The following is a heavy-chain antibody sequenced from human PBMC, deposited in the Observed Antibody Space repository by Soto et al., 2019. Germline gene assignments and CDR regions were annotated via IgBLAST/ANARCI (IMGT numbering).Heavy chain of an antibody. Sequence: QVQLVESGGGVVQPGRSLRLSCAASGFTFSSYAMHWVRQAPGKGLEWVAVISYDGSNKYYADSVKGRFTISRDNSKNPLYLQRNGLRAEDTAVYYCARDLGVAVAGAWGRGTRVTVPS. CDR3: ARDLGVAVAGA. CDR2: ISYDGSNK. CDR1: GFTFSSYA. V-gene: IGHV3-30-3*01. D-gene: IGHD6-19*01. J-gene: IGHJ5*02.